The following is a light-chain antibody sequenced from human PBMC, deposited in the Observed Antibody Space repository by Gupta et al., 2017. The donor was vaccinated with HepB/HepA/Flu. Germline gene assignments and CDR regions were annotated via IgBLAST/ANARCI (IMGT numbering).Light chain of an antibody. J-gene: IGKJ5*01. CDR1: QNSSSY. CDR3: QQRSKGHPPT. Sequence: EIVLPPSPATLSLSPGERATLSCRASQNSSSYLAWYQQKPGQSPRLLIYDTSSSATGTPARFSGSGSGTDFTLTISSLEPEDFAVYYWQQRSKGHPPTLGPGTRLELK. V-gene: IGKV3-11*01. CDR2: DTS.